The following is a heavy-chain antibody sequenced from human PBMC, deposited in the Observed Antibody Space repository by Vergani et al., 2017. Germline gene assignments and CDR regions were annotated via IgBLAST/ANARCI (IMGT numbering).Heavy chain of an antibody. CDR1: GYTFTGYY. J-gene: IGHJ6*02. CDR2: INPNSGGT. Sequence: QVQLVQSGAEVKKPGASVKVSCKASGYTFTGYYMHWVRQAPGQGLEWMGWINPNSGGTNYAQKLQGRVTMTRGTSISTANMELSRLRSDDTAVYYCARIIVAREGGMDVWGQGTTVTVSS. CDR3: ARIIVAREGGMDV. V-gene: IGHV1-2*02. D-gene: IGHD5-12*01.